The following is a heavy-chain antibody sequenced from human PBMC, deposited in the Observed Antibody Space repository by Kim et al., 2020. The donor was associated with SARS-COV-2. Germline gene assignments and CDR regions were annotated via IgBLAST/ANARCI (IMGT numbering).Heavy chain of an antibody. Sequence: GGSLRLSCAASGFTFSSYSMNWVRQAPGKGLEWVSSISSSSSYIYYADSVKGRFTISRDNAKNSLYLQMNSLRAEDTAVYYCARGEYSYGYLSYYYMVVWGKGTTVTVSS. CDR1: GFTFSSYS. V-gene: IGHV3-21*01. CDR3: ARGEYSYGYLSYYYMVV. CDR2: ISSSSSYI. D-gene: IGHD5-18*01. J-gene: IGHJ6*03.